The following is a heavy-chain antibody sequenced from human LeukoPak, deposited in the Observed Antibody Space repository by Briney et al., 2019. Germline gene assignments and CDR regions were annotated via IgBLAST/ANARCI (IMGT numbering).Heavy chain of an antibody. CDR2: ISSSSSYI. D-gene: IGHD2-21*01. CDR1: GFTFSSYS. Sequence: PGGSLRLSCAASGFTFSSYSMNWVRQAPGKGLEWVSSISSSSSYIYYADSVKGRFTISRDNSKNTLYLQMDSLRGEDTAVYYCAKDPYRVIVATGNYLDPWSQGTLVTVSS. V-gene: IGHV3-21*01. CDR3: AKDPYRVIVATGNYLDP. J-gene: IGHJ5*02.